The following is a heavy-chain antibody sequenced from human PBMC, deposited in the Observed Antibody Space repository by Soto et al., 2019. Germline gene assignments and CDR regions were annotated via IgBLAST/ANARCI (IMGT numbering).Heavy chain of an antibody. J-gene: IGHJ4*02. CDR2: LDSSGHFI. Sequence: GGSLRLSCATSGFTFSNYAMAWVRQAPGKGLEWVSSLDSSGHFIYYTDSVRGRFTTSRDNSKNTLYLQLNSLRAEDTAVYYCARIMLTTENFDYWRQGTLVTVSS. D-gene: IGHD3-16*01. CDR1: GFTFSNYA. CDR3: ARIMLTTENFDY. V-gene: IGHV3-23*01.